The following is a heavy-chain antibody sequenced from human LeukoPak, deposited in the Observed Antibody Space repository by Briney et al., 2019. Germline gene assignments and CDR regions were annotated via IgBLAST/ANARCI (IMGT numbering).Heavy chain of an antibody. J-gene: IGHJ4*02. V-gene: IGHV1-69*05. CDR2: IIPIFGTA. D-gene: IGHD5-18*01. CDR1: GGTFSSYA. Sequence: ASVKVSCKASGGTFSSYAISWVRQAPGQGLEWMGRIIPIFGTANYAQKFQGRVTITTDESTSTAYMELSSLRAEDTAVYYCAKGNGYSCGRYYFDYWGQGTLVTVSS. CDR3: AKGNGYSCGRYYFDY.